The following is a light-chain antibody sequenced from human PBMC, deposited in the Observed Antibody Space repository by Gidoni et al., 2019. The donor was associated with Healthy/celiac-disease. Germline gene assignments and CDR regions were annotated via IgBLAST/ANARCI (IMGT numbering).Light chain of an antibody. CDR1: QSVSSSY. V-gene: IGKV3-20*01. Sequence: IVLTQSPGTLSLSPGERATLSCRASQSVSSSYLAWYQQKPGQAPRLLIYGASSRATGIPDRFSGSGSGTDFTLTISRLEPEDFAVYYCQQYGSSPPALTFGGXTKVEIK. CDR2: GAS. J-gene: IGKJ4*01. CDR3: QQYGSSPPALT.